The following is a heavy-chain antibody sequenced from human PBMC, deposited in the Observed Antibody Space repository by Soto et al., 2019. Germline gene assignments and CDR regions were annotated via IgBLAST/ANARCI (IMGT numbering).Heavy chain of an antibody. CDR3: ARLSYGDYYFDY. CDR2: INHSGST. J-gene: IGHJ4*02. CDR1: GGSFSGYY. D-gene: IGHD4-17*01. Sequence: SETLSLTCAVYGGSFSGYYLSWIRQPPGKGLEWIGEINHSGSTNYNPSLKSRVTISVDTSKNQFSLKLSSVTAADTAVYYCARLSYGDYYFDYWGQGTLVTVSS. V-gene: IGHV4-34*01.